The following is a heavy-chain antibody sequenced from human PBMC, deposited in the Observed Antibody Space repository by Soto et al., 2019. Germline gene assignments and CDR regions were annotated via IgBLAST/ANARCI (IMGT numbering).Heavy chain of an antibody. Sequence: SVKVSCKXSGGTFSSYAISWVRQAPGQGLEWMGGIIPTFGTANYAQKFQGRVTITADKSTSTAYMELSSLRSEDTAVYYCARDPPLDTAMVTNWFDPWGQGTLVTVSS. D-gene: IGHD5-18*01. CDR2: IIPTFGTA. CDR1: GGTFSSYA. V-gene: IGHV1-69*06. J-gene: IGHJ5*02. CDR3: ARDPPLDTAMVTNWFDP.